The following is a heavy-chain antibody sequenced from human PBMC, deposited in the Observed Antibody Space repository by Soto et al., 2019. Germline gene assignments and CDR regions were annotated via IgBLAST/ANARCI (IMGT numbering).Heavy chain of an antibody. Sequence: SETLSLTCAVYGGSFSGYYWSWIRQPPGKGLEWIGEINHSGSTNYNPSLKSRVTISVDTSKNQFSLKLSSVTAADTAVYYCSRGLGRRTSYGVGYYDILTGFDPWGQGTLVTVSS. CDR2: INHSGST. CDR3: SRGLGRRTSYGVGYYDILTGFDP. J-gene: IGHJ5*02. D-gene: IGHD3-9*01. CDR1: GGSFSGYY. V-gene: IGHV4-34*01.